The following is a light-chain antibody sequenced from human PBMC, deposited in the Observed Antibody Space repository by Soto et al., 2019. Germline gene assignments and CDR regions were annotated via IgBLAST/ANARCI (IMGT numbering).Light chain of an antibody. CDR1: SSDVGGYNH. CDR2: EVT. Sequence: QSVLTQPASVSGSPGQSITISCTGTSSDVGGYNHVSWYQQHPGKAPKLMIYEVTNRPSGVSNRFSGSKSGNTASLTISGLHAEDEADYFCNSYTSQNTRVFGGGTKLTVL. V-gene: IGLV2-14*01. J-gene: IGLJ3*02. CDR3: NSYTSQNTRV.